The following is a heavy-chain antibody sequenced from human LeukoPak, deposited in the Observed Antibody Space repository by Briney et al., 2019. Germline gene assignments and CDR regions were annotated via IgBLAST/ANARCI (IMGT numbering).Heavy chain of an antibody. Sequence: QPGRSLRLSCAASGFTFSSYAMHWVRQAPGKGLEWVAVISYDGSNKYYADSVKGRFTISRDNSKNTLYLQMNSLRAEDTAVYYCAKDLGYCSSTSCYGFGYYYYGMDVWGQGTTVTVSS. CDR1: GFTFSSYA. D-gene: IGHD2-2*01. CDR3: AKDLGYCSSTSCYGFGYYYYGMDV. CDR2: ISYDGSNK. J-gene: IGHJ6*02. V-gene: IGHV3-30-3*01.